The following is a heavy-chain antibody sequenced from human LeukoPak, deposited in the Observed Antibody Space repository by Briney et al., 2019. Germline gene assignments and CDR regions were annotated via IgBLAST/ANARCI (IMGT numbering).Heavy chain of an antibody. V-gene: IGHV3-72*01. CDR1: GLTFSDHY. J-gene: IGHJ3*02. CDR2: SRNKVKGYTT. CDR3: CRSYFDGTIYHPFGI. D-gene: IGHD3-22*01. Sequence: GGSLRLSCAASGLTFSDHYMEWARQAPGKGLEWVGRSRNKVKGYTTEYAASVKGRFTISRDDSEMYLQMNSLKSEDTAVYYCCRSYFDGTIYHPFGIWGQGTKVIVSS.